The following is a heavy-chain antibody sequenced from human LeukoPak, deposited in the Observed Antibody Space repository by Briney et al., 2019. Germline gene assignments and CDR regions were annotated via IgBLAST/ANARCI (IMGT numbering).Heavy chain of an antibody. CDR2: ISAYNGNT. D-gene: IGHD3-9*01. J-gene: IGHJ4*02. CDR3: AREDYDILTGPGD. V-gene: IGHV1-18*04. Sequence: ASVKVSCKASGYTVTSYYIHWVRQAPGQGLEWMGWISAYNGNTNYAQKLQGRVTMTTDTSTSTAYMELRSLRSDDTAVYYCAREDYDILTGPGDWGQGTLVTVSS. CDR1: GYTVTSYY.